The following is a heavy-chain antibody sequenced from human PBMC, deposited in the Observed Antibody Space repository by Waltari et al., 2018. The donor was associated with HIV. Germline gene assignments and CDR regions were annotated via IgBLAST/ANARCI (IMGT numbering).Heavy chain of an antibody. V-gene: IGHV2-5*02. J-gene: IGHJ6*02. Sequence: QITLKESGPTLVKPTQTLTLTCTFSGFSLSTSGVGVGWIRQPPGKAPEWLALIYWDDDNRYSPSLKSRLTITKDTSKNQVVLTMTNMDPVDTVTYYCVHTTGLYCTTTYCRTFYSGKDVWGQGTTVTVSS. CDR2: IYWDDDN. D-gene: IGHD2-8*01. CDR1: GFSLSTSGVG. CDR3: VHTTGLYCTTTYCRTFYSGKDV.